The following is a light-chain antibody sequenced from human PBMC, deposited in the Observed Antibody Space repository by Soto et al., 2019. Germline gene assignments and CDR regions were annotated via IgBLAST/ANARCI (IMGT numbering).Light chain of an antibody. CDR1: SIDNGINNY. CDR3: SSYPTSSNPL. J-gene: IGLJ3*02. Sequence: QSALTQPASVSGCPGQTITISCTGASIDNGINNYVSWYQQHAGKAPKVIIYDVSTRPSWVSSRFSGSKSANTASLTISGLQAEDEADYYCSSYPTSSNPLFGGGTKLTVL. V-gene: IGLV2-14*01. CDR2: DVS.